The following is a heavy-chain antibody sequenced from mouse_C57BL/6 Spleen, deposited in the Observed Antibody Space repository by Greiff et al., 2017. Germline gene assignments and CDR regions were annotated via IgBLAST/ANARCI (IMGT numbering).Heavy chain of an antibody. V-gene: IGHV7-3*01. J-gene: IGHJ4*01. Sequence: EVKVVESGGGLVQPGGSLSLSCAASGFTFTDYYMSWVRQPPGKALEWLGFIRNKANGYTTEYSASVKGRFTISRDNSQSILYLQMNALRAEDSATYYCARYNYGSIYAMDYWGQGTSVTVSS. CDR2: IRNKANGYTT. CDR3: ARYNYGSIYAMDY. D-gene: IGHD1-1*01. CDR1: GFTFTDYY.